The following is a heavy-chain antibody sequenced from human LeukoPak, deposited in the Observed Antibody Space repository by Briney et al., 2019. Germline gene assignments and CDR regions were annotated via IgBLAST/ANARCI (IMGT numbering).Heavy chain of an antibody. D-gene: IGHD5-12*01. CDR3: ASEPQRGYSGYAHFDY. J-gene: IGHJ4*02. Sequence: ASVKVSCKASGYTFTSYAMNWVRQAPGQGLEWMGWINPNSGGTNYAQKFQGRVTMTRDTSISTAYMELSRLRSDDTAVYYCASEPQRGYSGYAHFDYWGQGTLVTVSS. CDR1: GYTFTSYA. V-gene: IGHV1-2*02. CDR2: INPNSGGT.